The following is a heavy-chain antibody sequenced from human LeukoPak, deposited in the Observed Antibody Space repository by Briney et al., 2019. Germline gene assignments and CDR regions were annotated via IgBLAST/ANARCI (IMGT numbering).Heavy chain of an antibody. D-gene: IGHD2-21*01. Sequence: GGSLRLSCAASGFTFSSYGMHWVRQAPGKGLEWVAVIWYDGSNKYYADSVKGRFTISRDNSKNTLYMQMNSLRAEDTAVYFCAEPTGRDFPPDYWGQGALVTVSS. V-gene: IGHV3-33*01. CDR2: IWYDGSNK. CDR3: AEPTGRDFPPDY. J-gene: IGHJ4*02. CDR1: GFTFSSYG.